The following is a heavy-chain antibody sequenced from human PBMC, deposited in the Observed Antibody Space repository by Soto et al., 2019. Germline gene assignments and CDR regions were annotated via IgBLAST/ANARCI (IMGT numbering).Heavy chain of an antibody. CDR1: GDTFITYT. D-gene: IGHD2-2*01. CDR3: PRGGLGLVPTTVNSNYYYSAMDV. Sequence: SVKVSCKASGDTFITYTITWLRQAPGQGIHGMGGIIPRSATSNYAQKFQRRVTITADEPTNTPHMELNSLRPEIRAGHYCPRGGLGLVPTTVNSNYYYSAMDVWGQ. CDR2: IIPRSATS. J-gene: IGHJ6*02. V-gene: IGHV1-69*13.